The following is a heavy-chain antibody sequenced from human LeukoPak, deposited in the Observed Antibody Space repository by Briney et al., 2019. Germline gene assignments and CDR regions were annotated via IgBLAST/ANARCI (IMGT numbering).Heavy chain of an antibody. CDR2: ISDSGGGT. CDR1: GVTFSNFA. CDR3: AIVGDGWVAFEY. Sequence: GGSPRLSCAASGVTFSNFAMSWVRQAPGKGLQWVSAISDSGGGTFYADSVKGRFTISRDNSKNTLYLQMNSLRAEDTAVYYCAIVGDGWVAFEYWGQGTLVTVSS. J-gene: IGHJ4*02. D-gene: IGHD3-16*01. V-gene: IGHV3-23*01.